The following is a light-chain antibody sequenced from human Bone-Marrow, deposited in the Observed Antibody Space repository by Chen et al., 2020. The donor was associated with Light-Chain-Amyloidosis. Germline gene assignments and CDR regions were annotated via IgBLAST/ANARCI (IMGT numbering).Light chain of an antibody. V-gene: IGLV3-21*02. CDR2: DDS. Sequence: SYVLTQPPSVSVAPGQTARITCGGNNIGSKSVHWYQPKPGQAPVLVVYDDSDRPSGIPGRFSGSNSGNTATLTISRVEAGDEADYYCQVWDSSSDHKVFGGGTKLTVL. CDR3: QVWDSSSDHKV. CDR1: NIGSKS. J-gene: IGLJ3*02.